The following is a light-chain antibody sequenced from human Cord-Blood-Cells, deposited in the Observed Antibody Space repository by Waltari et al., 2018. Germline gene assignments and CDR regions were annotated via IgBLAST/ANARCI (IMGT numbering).Light chain of an antibody. J-gene: IGLJ1*01. CDR2: DVS. Sequence: QSALTQPASVSGSPGQSITISCPGTSRDVGGYNYVSWYQQHPGKAPKPMIYDVSKRPSGVSNRFSGSKSGNTASLTISGLQAEDEADYYCSSYTSSPYVFGTGTKVTVL. CDR3: SSYTSSPYV. V-gene: IGLV2-14*01. CDR1: SRDVGGYNY.